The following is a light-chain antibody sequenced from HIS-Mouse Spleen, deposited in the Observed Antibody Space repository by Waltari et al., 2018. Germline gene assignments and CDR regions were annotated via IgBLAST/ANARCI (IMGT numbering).Light chain of an antibody. V-gene: IGLV3-1*01. CDR3: LAWDSSYSV. J-gene: IGLJ2*01. Sequence: SYELTQPPSVSVSPGPTASITCPGATLGDTYACWYQQKPGQSPVLVIYQDSKRPSVIPERFSGSNSGNTATLTISGTQAMDEADYYCLAWDSSYSVFGGGTKLTVL. CDR1: TLGDTY. CDR2: QDS.